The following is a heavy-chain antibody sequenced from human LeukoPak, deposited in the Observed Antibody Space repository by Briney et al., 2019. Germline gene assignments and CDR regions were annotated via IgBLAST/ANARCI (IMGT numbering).Heavy chain of an antibody. D-gene: IGHD3-22*01. V-gene: IGHV3-15*01. CDR1: GFIFNNAW. CDR2: IKSKKDGETT. Sequence: GGSLRLSCAGSGFIFNNAWMSWVRQAPGKGPEWVGRIKSKKDGETTNYAAPVKGRFIISRDDSENTLYLQMNSLRAEDTAVYYCASPDSSGYYQYYFDYWGQGTLVTVSS. J-gene: IGHJ4*02. CDR3: ASPDSSGYYQYYFDY.